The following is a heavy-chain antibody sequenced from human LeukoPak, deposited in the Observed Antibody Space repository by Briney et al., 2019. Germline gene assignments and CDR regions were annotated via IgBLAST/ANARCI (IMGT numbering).Heavy chain of an antibody. J-gene: IGHJ4*02. D-gene: IGHD6-19*01. CDR3: ARDRGEQWLVYYFDY. CDR2: ISYDGSNK. CDR1: GFTFSSYA. V-gene: IGHV3-30-3*01. Sequence: GGSLRLSCAASGFTFSSYAMHWVRRAPGKGLEGGAVISYDGSNKYYADSVKGRFTISRDNSKNTLYLQMNSLRAEDTAVYYCARDRGEQWLVYYFDYWGQGTLVTVSS.